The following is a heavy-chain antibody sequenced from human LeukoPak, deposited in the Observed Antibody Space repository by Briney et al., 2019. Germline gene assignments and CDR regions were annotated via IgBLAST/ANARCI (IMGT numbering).Heavy chain of an antibody. J-gene: IGHJ4*02. D-gene: IGHD3-22*01. V-gene: IGHV1-18*01. Sequence: ASVKVSCKASGYTFTSYGISWVRQAPGQGLEWMGWISAYNGNTNYAQKLQGRVTMTTDTSTSTAYMELRSLRSDDTAVYYCARDLLSDYDSSGYYDYWGQGTLVTVSS. CDR1: GYTFTSYG. CDR2: ISAYNGNT. CDR3: ARDLLSDYDSSGYYDY.